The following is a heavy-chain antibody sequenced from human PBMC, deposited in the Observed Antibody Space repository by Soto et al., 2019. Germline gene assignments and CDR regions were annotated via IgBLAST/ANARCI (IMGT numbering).Heavy chain of an antibody. Sequence: GESLKISCKGSGYSFTRYWIGWVRQMPGKGLEWMGIIYPRDSDTRYSPSFQGQVTISADKSISTAYLQWSSPKASDTAMYYCARVRESTAAFDYWGQGTLVTVSS. CDR1: GYSFTRYW. D-gene: IGHD2-8*02. CDR3: ARVRESTAAFDY. V-gene: IGHV5-51*01. CDR2: IYPRDSDT. J-gene: IGHJ4*02.